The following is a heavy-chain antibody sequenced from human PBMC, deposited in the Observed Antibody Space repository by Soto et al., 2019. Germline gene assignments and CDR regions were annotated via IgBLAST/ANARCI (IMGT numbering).Heavy chain of an antibody. D-gene: IGHD3-10*01. Sequence: QVQLVESGGGVVQPGRSLRLSCAASGFTFSSYAMHWVRQAPGKGLEWVAVISYDGSNKYYADSVKGRFTISRATAKNAAELQRITLRGQDTVVYCCARALLEGAFASWGRGTMVTVSS. CDR1: GFTFSSYA. V-gene: IGHV3-30-3*01. CDR2: ISYDGSNK. J-gene: IGHJ3*02. CDR3: ARALLEGAFAS.